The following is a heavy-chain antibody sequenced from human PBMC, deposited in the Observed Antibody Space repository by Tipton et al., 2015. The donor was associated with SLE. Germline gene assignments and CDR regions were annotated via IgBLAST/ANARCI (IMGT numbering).Heavy chain of an antibody. J-gene: IGHJ5*02. CDR3: ARLSRDRAVAGFNWFDP. CDR2: IYYSGST. CDR1: GGPISHSSYY. V-gene: IGHV4-61*05. D-gene: IGHD6-19*01. Sequence: TLSLTCTVSGGPISHSSYYWSWIRQPPGKGLEWIGYIYYSGSTNYNPSLKSRVTISVDTSKNQFSLKLSSVTAADTAVYYCARLSRDRAVAGFNWFDPWGQGTLVTVSS.